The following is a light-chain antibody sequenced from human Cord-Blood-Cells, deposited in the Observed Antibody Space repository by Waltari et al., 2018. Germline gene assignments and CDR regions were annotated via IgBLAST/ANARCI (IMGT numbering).Light chain of an antibody. J-gene: IGLJ1*01. CDR2: EVS. CDR3: SSYTSSSTYV. V-gene: IGLV2-14*01. CDR1: SSDVGGYNY. Sequence: QSALTQPASVSGSPGQSITISCTGTSSDVGGYNYVSWYQQHPGKAPNLMIYEVSNRPSGVSNRFSGSKSGNPASLTISGLQSEDEAAYSCSSYTSSSTYVFGTGTKVTVL.